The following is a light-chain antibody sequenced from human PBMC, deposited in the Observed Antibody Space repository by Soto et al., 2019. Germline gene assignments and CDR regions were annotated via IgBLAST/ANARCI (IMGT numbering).Light chain of an antibody. CDR3: QQYGGSPPWT. CDR1: HSVANNY. Sequence: VVLAQSPATLSLSPGERATISCRASHSVANNYLAWYQQKHGQAPRLIIFAASSRATGVPHRFSASRSGTDFTLTISRVEPEDFAVYFCQQYGGSPPWTFGQGTKVDSK. V-gene: IGKV3-20*01. J-gene: IGKJ1*01. CDR2: AAS.